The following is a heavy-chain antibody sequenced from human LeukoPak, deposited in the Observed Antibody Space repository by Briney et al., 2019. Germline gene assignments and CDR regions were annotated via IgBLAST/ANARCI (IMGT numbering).Heavy chain of an antibody. D-gene: IGHD4-17*01. V-gene: IGHV1-18*01. CDR1: GYTFTSYG. Sequence: ASVKVSCKASGYTFTSYGISWVRQAPGQGLEWMGWISAYNGNTNYAQKLQGRVTMTTDTSTSTAYMELRSLRSDDTAVYYCARVSRNYGDYSMDVWGKGTTVTISS. J-gene: IGHJ6*03. CDR3: ARVSRNYGDYSMDV. CDR2: ISAYNGNT.